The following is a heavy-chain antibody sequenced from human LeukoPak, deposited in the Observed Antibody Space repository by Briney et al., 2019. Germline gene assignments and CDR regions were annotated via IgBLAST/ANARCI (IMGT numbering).Heavy chain of an antibody. J-gene: IGHJ6*03. Sequence: GGSLRLSCAASGFTFSSYAMSWVRQAPGKGLEWVSGINWNGGSTGYADSVKGRFTISRDNAKNSLYLQMNSLRAEDTALYYCARGQQWLVAYYYYMDVWGKGTTVTVSS. D-gene: IGHD6-19*01. CDR2: INWNGGST. CDR1: GFTFSSYA. V-gene: IGHV3-20*04. CDR3: ARGQQWLVAYYYYMDV.